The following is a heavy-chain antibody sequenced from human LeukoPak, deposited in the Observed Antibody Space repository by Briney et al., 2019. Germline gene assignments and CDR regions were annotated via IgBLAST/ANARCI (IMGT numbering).Heavy chain of an antibody. J-gene: IGHJ4*02. Sequence: GRSLRLSCAASGFTFSSYAMHWVRQAPGKGLEWVAIISYDGTNKNYTDSVKGRFAISRDNSKNTLYLQMNSLRVEDTAVYYCAREGAVAVFHFWGQGTLVTISS. D-gene: IGHD6-19*01. CDR2: ISYDGTNK. CDR3: AREGAVAVFHF. V-gene: IGHV3-30*09. CDR1: GFTFSSYA.